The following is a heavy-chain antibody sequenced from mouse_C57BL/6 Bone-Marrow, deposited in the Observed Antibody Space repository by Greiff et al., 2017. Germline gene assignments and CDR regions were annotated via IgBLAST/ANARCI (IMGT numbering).Heavy chain of an antibody. V-gene: IGHV1-55*01. CDR3: ARPYYSNYWYFDV. J-gene: IGHJ1*03. CDR1: GYTFTSYW. D-gene: IGHD2-5*01. CDR2: IYPGSGST. Sequence: QVQLQQPGAELVKPGASVKMSCKASGYTFTSYWITWVKQRPGQGLEWIGDIYPGSGSTNYNEKFKSKATLTVDTSSSTAYMQLSSLTSEDTAVYYCARPYYSNYWYFDVWGTGTTVTVSA.